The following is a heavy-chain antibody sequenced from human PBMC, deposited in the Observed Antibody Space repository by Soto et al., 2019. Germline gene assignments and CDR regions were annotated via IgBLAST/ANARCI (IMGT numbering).Heavy chain of an antibody. V-gene: IGHV3-21*01. Sequence: EVQLVESGGGLVKPGGSLRLSCAASGFTFSSYSMNWVRQAPGKGLEWVSSISSSSSYIYYADSVKGRFTISRDNAKNSLYLQMNSLRAEDTAVYYGARDRVPLYYDILTVYYASYYYYGMDVWGQGTTVTVSS. CDR1: GFTFSSYS. D-gene: IGHD3-9*01. J-gene: IGHJ6*02. CDR3: ARDRVPLYYDILTVYYASYYYYGMDV. CDR2: ISSSSSYI.